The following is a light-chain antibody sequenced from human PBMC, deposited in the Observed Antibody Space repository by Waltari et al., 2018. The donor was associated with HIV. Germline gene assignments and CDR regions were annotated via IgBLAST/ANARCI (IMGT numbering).Light chain of an antibody. CDR1: SSDVGAYNR. CDR2: DVR. Sequence: QSALTQPRSVSGSPGQSVTISCTGTSSDVGAYNRVSWYQQHPGKAPKVVIYDVRERPAGVPDRFSGSNAANTAALTISGLQAADEADYHCCSFACSYIVFGTGTKVTVL. CDR3: CSFACSYIV. J-gene: IGLJ1*01. V-gene: IGLV2-11*01.